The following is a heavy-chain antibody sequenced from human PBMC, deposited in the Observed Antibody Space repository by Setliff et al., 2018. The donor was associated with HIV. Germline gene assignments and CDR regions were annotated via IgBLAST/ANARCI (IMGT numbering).Heavy chain of an antibody. J-gene: IGHJ6*03. CDR2: IYPSGST. D-gene: IGHD1-20*01. CDR3: ARGIGTRYNYYMDV. Sequence: SETLSLTCTVSGGSISSYYWSWIRQPAGKGLEWIGRIYPSGSTSYNPSLKSRVTMSVDTSRNQLSLKLSSVTAADTAVYYCARGIGTRYNYYMDVWGIGTTVTVSS. CDR1: GGSISSYY. V-gene: IGHV4-4*07.